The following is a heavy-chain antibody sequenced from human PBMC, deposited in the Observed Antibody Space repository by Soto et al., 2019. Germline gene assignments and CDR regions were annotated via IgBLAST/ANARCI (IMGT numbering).Heavy chain of an antibody. CDR2: IFYSGST. J-gene: IGHJ1*01. V-gene: IGHV4-61*01. CDR1: GGSVSSGSYY. D-gene: IGHD3-22*01. CDR3: ARGNYYDSNGYYPPYFQH. Sequence: QVQLQESGPGLVKPSETLSLTCTVSGGSVSSGSYYWSWIRQPPGKGLEWIGYIFYSGSTNYNPSPNRRVAISVDASKNQFSLKLTSVTAADTAVYYCARGNYYDSNGYYPPYFQHWGQGTLVTVSS.